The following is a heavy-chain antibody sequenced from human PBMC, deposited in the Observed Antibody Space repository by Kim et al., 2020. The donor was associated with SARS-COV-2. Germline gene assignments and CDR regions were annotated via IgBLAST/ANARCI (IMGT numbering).Heavy chain of an antibody. D-gene: IGHD6-19*01. J-gene: IGHJ6*03. CDR3: ARFASGWYVPPHNYFYYYMDV. V-gene: IGHV1-18*01. CDR1: GYTFANNG. Sequence: ASVKVSCKASGYTFANNGITWVRQAPGQGLEWMGWISPYNGATSYAQKFQGRVTLTTDTSTTTASMDLRSLTSDETAMYYCARFASGWYVPPHNYFYYYMDVWGKGTAVTVSS. CDR2: ISPYNGAT.